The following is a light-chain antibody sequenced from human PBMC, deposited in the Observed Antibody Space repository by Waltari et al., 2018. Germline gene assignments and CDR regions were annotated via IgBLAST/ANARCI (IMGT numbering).Light chain of an antibody. Sequence: SYELTPPLPVSVPLGPTARTTCGGTKLGSKNVHWYQQKPGQAPVLVIYRDSNRPSGIPERFSGSNSGNTATLTISRAQAGDEADYYCQVWDSSTVVFGGGTKLTVL. CDR2: RDS. CDR1: KLGSKN. CDR3: QVWDSSTVV. V-gene: IGLV3-9*01. J-gene: IGLJ2*01.